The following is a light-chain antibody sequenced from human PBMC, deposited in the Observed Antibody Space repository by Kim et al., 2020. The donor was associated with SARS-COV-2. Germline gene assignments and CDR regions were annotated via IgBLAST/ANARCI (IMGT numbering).Light chain of an antibody. CDR2: DLT. CDR3: NSYTSSTSDV. V-gene: IGLV2-14*04. CDR1: RNHFAQYNS. Sequence: TISDTEARNHFAQYNSVSCYQQHPGNAPNLMLYDLTKRPSRVSIRFSGSKSGNAASLTISGLQAEDEADYYCNSYTSSTSDVFGTGTKVTVL. J-gene: IGLJ1*01.